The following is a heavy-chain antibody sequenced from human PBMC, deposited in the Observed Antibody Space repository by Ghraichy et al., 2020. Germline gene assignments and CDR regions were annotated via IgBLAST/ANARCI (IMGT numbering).Heavy chain of an antibody. V-gene: IGHV4-61*02. CDR1: GGSISSGSYY. D-gene: IGHD4-17*01. Sequence: SETLSLTCTVSGGSISSGSYYWSWIRQPAGKGLEWIGRIYTSGSTNYNPSLKTRVTISVDTSKNQFSLNLSSVTAADTAVYYCARGRLHPTTVSYWYFDLWGRGTLVTVSS. J-gene: IGHJ2*01. CDR2: IYTSGST. CDR3: ARGRLHPTTVSYWYFDL.